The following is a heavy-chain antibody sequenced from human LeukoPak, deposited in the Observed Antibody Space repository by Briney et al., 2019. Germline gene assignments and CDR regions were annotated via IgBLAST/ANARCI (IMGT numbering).Heavy chain of an antibody. CDR3: AKGSYYDSSGSFYFDY. CDR1: GFTFVSYA. V-gene: IGHV3-23*01. D-gene: IGHD3-22*01. J-gene: IGHJ4*02. Sequence: GGSLRLSCAASGFTFVSYAMNWVRQAPGKGLEWVSSISGSGDNTYYADSVKGRFTISRDNSKNTLYVQVNSLGTEDTAAYYCAKGSYYDSSGSFYFDYWGQGTLVTVSS. CDR2: ISGSGDNT.